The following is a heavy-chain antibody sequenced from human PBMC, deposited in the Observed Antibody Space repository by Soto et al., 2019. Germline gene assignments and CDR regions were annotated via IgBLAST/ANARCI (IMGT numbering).Heavy chain of an antibody. J-gene: IGHJ4*02. CDR1: GLTFSTDE. CDR2: ISYTSTTI. D-gene: IGHD1-1*01. V-gene: IGHV3-48*03. Sequence: EVQLVASGGDLVPPGGSLRLSCAVSGLTFSTDEMNWVRQAPGKGLEWLAYISYTSTTIKYADSVKGRFAVSRDNVKESLYLQMNNLGVEDTAIYYGVREGGILAFDSWGQGTLVTVSS. CDR3: VREGGILAFDS.